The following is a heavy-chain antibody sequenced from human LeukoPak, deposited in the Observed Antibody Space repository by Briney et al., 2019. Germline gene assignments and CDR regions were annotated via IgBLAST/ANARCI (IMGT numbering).Heavy chain of an antibody. CDR3: ARGADGVSSNSRGWFDP. J-gene: IGHJ5*02. D-gene: IGHD2-15*01. CDR1: GFTFSSYA. CDR2: ISTSSSYI. V-gene: IGHV3-21*01. Sequence: MPGGSLRLSCAASGFTFSSYAMHWVRQAPGKGLEWVSSISTSSSYIYYADSVRGRFTISRDNAKNSLYLQMNSLRAEDTAVYSCARGADGVSSNSRGWFDPWGQGTLVTVSS.